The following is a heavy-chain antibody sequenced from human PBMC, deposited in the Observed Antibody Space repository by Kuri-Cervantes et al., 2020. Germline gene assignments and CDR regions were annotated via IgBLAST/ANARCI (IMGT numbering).Heavy chain of an antibody. J-gene: IGHJ6*02. CDR2: IKGKSDGETT. D-gene: IGHD3-22*01. CDR1: GFTFTNAR. Sequence: GESLKISCAASGFTFTNARMTWARQGPGKGLEWVGRIKGKSDGETTDYAAPVKGRFTISRDNSKNTLYLQMNSLRAEDTAVYYCARVHGYYDSSGYYEPSENKYYYYYGMDVWGQGTTVTVSS. V-gene: IGHV3-15*01. CDR3: ARVHGYYDSSGYYEPSENKYYYYYGMDV.